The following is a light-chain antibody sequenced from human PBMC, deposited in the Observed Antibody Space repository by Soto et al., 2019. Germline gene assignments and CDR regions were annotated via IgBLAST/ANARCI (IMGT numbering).Light chain of an antibody. CDR3: SSYSSKTPPYA. CDR1: SSDIGGYNY. J-gene: IGLJ1*01. Sequence: QSVLAQPASVSGSPGQSITISCTGGSSDIGGYNYVSWYQQHPGRAPRLLILEVTNRPSGVPDRFSGSKSGNTASLSIRGLQAEDEADYFCSSYSSKTPPYAFGTGTKVTVL. V-gene: IGLV2-14*01. CDR2: EVT.